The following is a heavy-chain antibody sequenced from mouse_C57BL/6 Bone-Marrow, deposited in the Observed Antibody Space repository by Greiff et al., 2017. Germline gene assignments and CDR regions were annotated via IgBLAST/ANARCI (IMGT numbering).Heavy chain of an antibody. CDR3: AKKGLRGYFDV. J-gene: IGHJ1*03. CDR2: IWRGGST. D-gene: IGHD1-1*01. CDR1: GFSLTSYG. V-gene: IGHV2-5*01. Sequence: QVQLQQSGPGLVQPSQSLSITCTVSGFSLTSYGVHWVRQSPGKGLEWLGVIWRGGSTDYNAAFMSRLSITTDNSTSHVFFIMNSLQDDATAIYCGAKKGLRGYFDVWGTGTTVTVSS.